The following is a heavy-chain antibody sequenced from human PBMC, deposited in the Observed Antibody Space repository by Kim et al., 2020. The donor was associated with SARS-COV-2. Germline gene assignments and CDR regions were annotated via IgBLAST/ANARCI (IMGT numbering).Heavy chain of an antibody. CDR2: IYYSGST. CDR3: ARQFQWSQLGKGWFDP. CDR1: GGSISSYY. Sequence: SETLSLTCTVSGGSISSYYWSWIRQPPGKGLEWIGYIYYSGSTNYNPSLKSRVTISVDTSKNQFSLKLSSVTAADTAVYYCARQFQWSQLGKGWFDPWGQGALVTVSS. D-gene: IGHD7-27*01. V-gene: IGHV4-59*08. J-gene: IGHJ5*02.